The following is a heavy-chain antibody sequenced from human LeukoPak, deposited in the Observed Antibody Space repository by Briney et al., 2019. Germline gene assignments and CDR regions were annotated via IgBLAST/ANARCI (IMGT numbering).Heavy chain of an antibody. CDR3: ARDLAY. Sequence: PGGSLGLSCATSGFTFTSYAMYWVRQAPGKGLEWVAGVSAGGGDTYYADSVKGRFTISKDTSQNTVFLQMNSLSADDTAIYFCARDLAYWGQGTLVTVSS. V-gene: IGHV3-23*01. J-gene: IGHJ4*02. CDR1: GFTFTSYA. CDR2: VSAGGGDT.